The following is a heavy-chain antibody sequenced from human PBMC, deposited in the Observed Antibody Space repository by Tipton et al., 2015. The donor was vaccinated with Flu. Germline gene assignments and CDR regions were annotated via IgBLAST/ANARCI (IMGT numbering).Heavy chain of an antibody. Sequence: VSGGSISSYYWSWIRQPAGKGLEWIGRIYTSGSTNYNPSLKSRVTMSVDTSKNQFSLKLSSVTAADTAVYYCAGIAVAGIFDYWGQGTLVTVSS. CDR1: GGSISSYY. J-gene: IGHJ4*02. CDR2: IYTSGST. CDR3: AGIAVAGIFDY. D-gene: IGHD6-19*01. V-gene: IGHV4-4*07.